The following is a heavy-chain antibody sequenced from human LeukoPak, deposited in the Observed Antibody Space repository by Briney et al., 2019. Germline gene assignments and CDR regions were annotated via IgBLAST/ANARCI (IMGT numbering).Heavy chain of an antibody. J-gene: IGHJ6*03. Sequence: KPGGSLRLSCAASGFTFSSYSMNWVRQAPGKGLEWVSSISSSSSYIYYADSVKGRFTISRDNAKNSLYLQMNSLRAEDTAVYYCARAQVQNYYMDVWGEGTTVTVSS. V-gene: IGHV3-21*01. CDR1: GFTFSSYS. CDR3: ARAQVQNYYMDV. CDR2: ISSSSSYI.